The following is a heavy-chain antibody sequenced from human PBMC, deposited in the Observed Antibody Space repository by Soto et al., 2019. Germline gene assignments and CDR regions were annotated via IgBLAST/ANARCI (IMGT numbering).Heavy chain of an antibody. CDR2: ISSSSSNI. CDR1: GFTFSSYS. Sequence: GGSLRLSCAASGFTFSSYSMNWIRQAPGKGLEWISYISSSSSNIYYANSVKGRFTISRDNAKNSLYLQMNSLRAEDTAVYYCAREKRAAGTSDYWGQGTLVTVSS. CDR3: AREKRAAGTSDY. J-gene: IGHJ4*02. D-gene: IGHD6-13*01. V-gene: IGHV3-48*04.